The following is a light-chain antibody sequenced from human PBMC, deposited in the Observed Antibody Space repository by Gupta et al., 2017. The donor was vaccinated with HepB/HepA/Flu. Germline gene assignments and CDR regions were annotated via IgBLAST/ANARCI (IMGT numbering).Light chain of an antibody. CDR1: LSVLYSSNNKNY. V-gene: IGKV4-1*01. CDR2: WAS. J-gene: IGKJ2*01. Sequence: DIVMSQSPDSLAVSLGERATTNCKSSLSVLYSSNNKNYLAWYQQKPGQPPKLLIYWASTRESGVPDRFSGSGSGTDFTHTISGLQAEDVAVYYCEQNYSTPYTFGHGTKLEIK. CDR3: EQNYSTPYT.